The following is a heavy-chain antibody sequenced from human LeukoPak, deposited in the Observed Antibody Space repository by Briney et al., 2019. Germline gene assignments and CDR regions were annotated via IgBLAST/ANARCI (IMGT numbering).Heavy chain of an antibody. J-gene: IGHJ6*03. CDR3: ARENIVVVPAAIWYYYYYMDV. CDR1: GGSFSGYY. D-gene: IGHD2-2*02. Sequence: SETLSLTCAVYGGSFSGYYWSWIRQPPGKGLEWIGEINHSGSTNYNPSLKSRVTISVDTSKNQFSLKLSSVTAADTAVYYCARENIVVVPAAIWYYYYYMDVWGKGTTVTVPS. CDR2: INHSGST. V-gene: IGHV4-34*01.